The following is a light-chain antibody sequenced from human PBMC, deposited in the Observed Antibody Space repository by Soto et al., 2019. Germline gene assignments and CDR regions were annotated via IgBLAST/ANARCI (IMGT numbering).Light chain of an antibody. V-gene: IGLV1-40*01. CDR1: SSNIGAGYD. J-gene: IGLJ2*01. Sequence: QSVLTQPPSVSGAPGQRVTISCTGSSSNIGAGYDVHWYEQLPGTAPKLLIYGNTNRPSGVPDRFSGSKSGTSASLAITGLQAEDEADYYCQSYDNSLSTSVFGGGTKFTVL. CDR2: GNT. CDR3: QSYDNSLSTSV.